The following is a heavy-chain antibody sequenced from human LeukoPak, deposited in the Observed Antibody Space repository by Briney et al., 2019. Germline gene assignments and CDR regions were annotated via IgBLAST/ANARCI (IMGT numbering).Heavy chain of an antibody. J-gene: IGHJ4*02. V-gene: IGHV3-30*03. CDR2: ISSDGSKT. D-gene: IGHD4-23*01. CDR1: GILFSLYG. CDR3: AGFGGNSF. Sequence: PGGSLRLSCATSGILFSLYGMHWVRQAPGKGLQWLALISSDGSKTYYTDSVRGRFTISRDNSANTVFLQINSLRPEDTAVYYCAGFGGNSFWGQGTLVTVSS.